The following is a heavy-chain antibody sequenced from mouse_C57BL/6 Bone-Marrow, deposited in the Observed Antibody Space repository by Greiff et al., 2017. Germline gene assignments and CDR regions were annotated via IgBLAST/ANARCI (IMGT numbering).Heavy chain of an antibody. CDR1: GYAFSSSW. J-gene: IGHJ4*01. Sequence: VQLQQSGPELVKPGASVKISCKASGYAFSSSWMNWVKQRPGKGLEWIGRIYPGDGDTNYNGKFKGKATLTADKSSSTAYMQLSSLTSEDSAVYFRARRDYGSLYAMDYWGQGTSVTVSS. CDR3: ARRDYGSLYAMDY. V-gene: IGHV1-82*01. D-gene: IGHD1-1*01. CDR2: IYPGDGDT.